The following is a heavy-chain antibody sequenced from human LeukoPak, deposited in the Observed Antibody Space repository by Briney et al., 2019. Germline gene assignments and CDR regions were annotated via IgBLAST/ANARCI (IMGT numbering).Heavy chain of an antibody. CDR1: GFTFSNAW. Sequence: PGRSLRLSCAASGFTFSNAWMSWVRQAPGKGLEWVGRIKSKTDGGTTDYAAPVKGRFTISRDDSKNTLYLQMNSLRAEDTAVYYCARGFPYYYGSGSLVYYMDVWGKGTTVTVSS. CDR3: ARGFPYYYGSGSLVYYMDV. V-gene: IGHV3-15*01. CDR2: IKSKTDGGTT. J-gene: IGHJ6*03. D-gene: IGHD3-10*01.